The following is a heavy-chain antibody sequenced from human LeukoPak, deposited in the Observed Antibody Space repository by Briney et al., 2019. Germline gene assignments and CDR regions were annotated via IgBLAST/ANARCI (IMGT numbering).Heavy chain of an antibody. CDR1: GYTFTGYY. CDR2: MNPNSGNT. CDR3: ARESGSGFGY. D-gene: IGHD3-10*01. J-gene: IGHJ4*02. V-gene: IGHV1-8*02. Sequence: PGASVKVSCKASGYTFTGYYLHWVRQATGQGLEWMGWMNPNSGNTGYAQKFQGRVTMTRNTSISTAYMELSSLRSEDTAVYYCARESGSGFGYWGQGTLVTVSS.